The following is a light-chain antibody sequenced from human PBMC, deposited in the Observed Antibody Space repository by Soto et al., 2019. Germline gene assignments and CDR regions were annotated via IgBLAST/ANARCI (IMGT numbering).Light chain of an antibody. CDR3: KSYNTDSVT. Sequence: DIQMTQSPSTLSASIGDRVTITCRASQGISNWLAWYQQKPGKAPKLLIYAASSLQSGVPSRLRGSGSGTELTHANTNLHSDDFATYFCKSYNTDSVTFCGWPEVEIK. J-gene: IGKJ4*01. V-gene: IGKV1-5*01. CDR1: QGISNW. CDR2: AAS.